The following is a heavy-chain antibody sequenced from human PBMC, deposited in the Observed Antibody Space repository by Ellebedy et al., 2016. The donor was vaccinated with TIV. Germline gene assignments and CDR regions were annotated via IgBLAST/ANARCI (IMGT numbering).Heavy chain of an antibody. D-gene: IGHD3-3*01. J-gene: IGHJ4*02. Sequence: GESLKISCAASGFTFSSYGMHWVRQAPGKGLEWVAVISYDGSNKYYADSVKGRFTISRDNSKNTLYLQMNSLRAEDTAVYYCARRLRFLEWSIDYWGQGTLVTVSS. CDR2: ISYDGSNK. V-gene: IGHV3-30*03. CDR1: GFTFSSYG. CDR3: ARRLRFLEWSIDY.